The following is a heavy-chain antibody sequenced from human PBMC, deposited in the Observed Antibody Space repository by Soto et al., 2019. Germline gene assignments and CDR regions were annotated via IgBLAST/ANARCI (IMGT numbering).Heavy chain of an antibody. CDR3: ARSDCYGVCRGKWLDP. V-gene: IGHV4-4*02. CDR1: GGSISSDDW. D-gene: IGHD2-21*02. J-gene: IGHJ5*02. CDR2: IYHSGTT. Sequence: QVQLQESGPGLVKPSGTLSLTCAVSGGSISSDDWWTWVRQTPGKGLEWIGEIYHSGTTNYNPSPMSRVTIAVDKAKSQFSLRLDSVTAADTAVYYCARSDCYGVCRGKWLDPWGQGILVTVSS.